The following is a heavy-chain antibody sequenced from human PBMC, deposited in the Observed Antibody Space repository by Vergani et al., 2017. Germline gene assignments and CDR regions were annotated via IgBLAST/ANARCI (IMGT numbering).Heavy chain of an antibody. CDR2: IYTSGST. V-gene: IGHV4-4*07. CDR3: ARGMKKNRGGGYSYGYRSGYGMDV. Sequence: QVQLQESGPGLVKPSETLSLTCTVSGGSISSYYWSWIRQPAGKGLEWIGRIYTSGSTNYNPSLKSRVTMSVDTSKNQFSLKLSSVTAADTAVYYCARGMKKNRGGGYSYGYRSGYGMDVWGQGTTVTVSS. J-gene: IGHJ6*02. D-gene: IGHD5-18*01. CDR1: GGSISSYY.